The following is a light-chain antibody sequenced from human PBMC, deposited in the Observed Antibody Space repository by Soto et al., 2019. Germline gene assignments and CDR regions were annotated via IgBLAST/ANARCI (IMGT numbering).Light chain of an antibody. CDR1: QSVTYND. Sequence: EIVLTQSPGTLSLSPGERATLSCRASQSVTYNDLAWYQQKPGQAPRRLIYAASSRATGIPDRFSGSGSGTDFTLTISRLEAEDFAVYYCQQYGSSPPTFGQGTKVEIK. CDR3: QQYGSSPPT. V-gene: IGKV3-20*01. J-gene: IGKJ1*01. CDR2: AAS.